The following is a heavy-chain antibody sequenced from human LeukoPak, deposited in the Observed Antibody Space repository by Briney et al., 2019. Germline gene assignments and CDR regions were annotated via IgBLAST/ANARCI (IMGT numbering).Heavy chain of an antibody. V-gene: IGHV3-11*01. D-gene: IGHD2-2*01. CDR3: ARRYCSSTSCYGEGTEYYFDY. Sequence: GGSLRLSCAASGFTFSDYYMSWIRQAPGKGLEWVSYISSSGSTIYYADSVKGRFTISRDNAKNSLYLQMNSLRAEDTAVYYGARRYCSSTSCYGEGTEYYFDYWGQGTLVTVSS. CDR2: ISSSGSTI. CDR1: GFTFSDYY. J-gene: IGHJ4*02.